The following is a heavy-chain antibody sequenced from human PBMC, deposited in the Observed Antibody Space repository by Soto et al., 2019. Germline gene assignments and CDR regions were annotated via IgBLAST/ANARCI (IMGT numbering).Heavy chain of an antibody. CDR3: ARERGYSYGGTDYYYYYGIDV. Sequence: ASEKVSCKASGYTFTSYDINWVRQATGQGLEWMGWMSPKSGKTGYTQKFQGRVTMTSNTSINTVYMELSSLRSDDTAVYYCARERGYSYGGTDYYYYYGIDVWGQGTTVTVSS. J-gene: IGHJ6*02. D-gene: IGHD5-18*01. CDR1: GYTFTSYD. CDR2: MSPKSGKT. V-gene: IGHV1-8*02.